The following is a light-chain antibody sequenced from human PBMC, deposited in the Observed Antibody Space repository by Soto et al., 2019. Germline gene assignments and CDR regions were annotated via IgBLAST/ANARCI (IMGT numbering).Light chain of an antibody. CDR2: DNS. CDR3: QSYDSSLSGSVV. V-gene: IGLV1-40*01. Sequence: QSVLTQPPSVSGAPGQRVTISCTGSSSNIGAGYDLHWYQQLPGTAPKLLIYDNSNRPSGVPDRFSGSKSGTSASLAITGLQAEDEADYYCQSYDSSLSGSVVFGGGTKLTVL. CDR1: SSNIGAGYD. J-gene: IGLJ2*01.